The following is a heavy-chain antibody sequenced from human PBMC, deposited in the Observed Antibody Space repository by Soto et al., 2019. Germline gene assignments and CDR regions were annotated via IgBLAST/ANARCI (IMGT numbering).Heavy chain of an antibody. D-gene: IGHD3-16*01. CDR1: GFTFSSYS. Sequence: GGSLRLSCAASGFTFSSYSMNWVRQAPGKGLEWVSSISSSSSYIYYADSVKGRFTISRDNAKNSLYLQMNSLRAEDTAVYYCAREGGNWYFDLWGRGTLVTVSS. V-gene: IGHV3-21*01. CDR2: ISSSSSYI. CDR3: AREGGNWYFDL. J-gene: IGHJ2*01.